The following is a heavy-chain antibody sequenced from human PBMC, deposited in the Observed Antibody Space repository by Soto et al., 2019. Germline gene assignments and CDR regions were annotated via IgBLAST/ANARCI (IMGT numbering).Heavy chain of an antibody. V-gene: IGHV3-33*01. CDR3: AREGAVRTVDY. CDR2: IWYDGSNK. CDR1: GFTFSSYG. Sequence: QVQLVESGGGVVQPGRSLRLSCAASGFTFSSYGIHWVRQAPGKGLEWVAVIWYDGSNKYYADSVKGRFTISRDNSKNTLYLQMNSLRAEDTAVYYCAREGAVRTVDYWGQGPLVTVSS. J-gene: IGHJ4*02.